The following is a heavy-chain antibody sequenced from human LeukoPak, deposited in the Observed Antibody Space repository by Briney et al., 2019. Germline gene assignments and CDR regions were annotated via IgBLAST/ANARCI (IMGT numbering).Heavy chain of an antibody. D-gene: IGHD3-10*01. CDR2: IYYAGST. Sequence: SETLSLTCSVSGGSVTSGGFYWGWLRQPPGKGPEWIATIYYAGSTYYNPSLKSRVTISIDTSKNQFSLRMTSVTATDTAVYHCARHSGSGSESRPFDPWGQGTLVTVSS. CDR1: GGSVTSGGFY. CDR3: ARHSGSGSESRPFDP. V-gene: IGHV4-39*01. J-gene: IGHJ5*02.